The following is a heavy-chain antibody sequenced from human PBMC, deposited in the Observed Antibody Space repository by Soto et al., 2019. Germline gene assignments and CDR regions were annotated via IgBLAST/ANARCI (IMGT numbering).Heavy chain of an antibody. J-gene: IGHJ5*02. Sequence: ASVKVSCKASGYTFTSYGISWVRQAPGQGLEWMGWISAYNGNTNYAQKLQGRVTMTTDTSTSTAYMELRSLRSEDTAVYYCARDESGIAAAGMGKFDPWGQGTLVTVSS. D-gene: IGHD6-13*01. CDR2: ISAYNGNT. CDR1: GYTFTSYG. V-gene: IGHV1-18*01. CDR3: ARDESGIAAAGMGKFDP.